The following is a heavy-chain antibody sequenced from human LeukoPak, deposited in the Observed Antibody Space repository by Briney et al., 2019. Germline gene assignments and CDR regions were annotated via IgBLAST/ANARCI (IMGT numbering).Heavy chain of an antibody. Sequence: MAGGSLRLSCAASGFTFSDYYMSWIRQAPGKGLEWVSYISSSGSTIYYADSVQGRFTMSRDNSRNTLYLQMNRLRAEDTAVYYCARGQAGFGLVSEYWGQGTLVTVSS. CDR1: GFTFSDYY. J-gene: IGHJ4*02. CDR3: ARGQAGFGLVSEY. CDR2: ISSSGSTI. V-gene: IGHV3-11*01. D-gene: IGHD3-16*01.